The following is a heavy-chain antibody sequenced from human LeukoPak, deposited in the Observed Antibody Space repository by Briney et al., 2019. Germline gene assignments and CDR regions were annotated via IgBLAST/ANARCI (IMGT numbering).Heavy chain of an antibody. CDR1: GFTFSSYA. V-gene: IGHV3-30*04. CDR3: ARGDTMVRGVTGAFDI. Sequence: GGSLRLSCAASGFTFSSYAMHWVRQAPGKGLEWVAVISYDGSNKYDADSVKGRFTISRDNSKNTLYLQTNSLRAEDTAVYYCARGDTMVRGVTGAFDIWGQGTMVTVSS. D-gene: IGHD3-10*01. CDR2: ISYDGSNK. J-gene: IGHJ3*02.